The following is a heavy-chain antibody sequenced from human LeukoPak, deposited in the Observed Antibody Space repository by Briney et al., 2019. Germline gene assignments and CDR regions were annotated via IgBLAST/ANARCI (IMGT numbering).Heavy chain of an antibody. D-gene: IGHD2-15*01. CDR2: INHSGST. CDR3: ARVGLGYCSGGSCYSRWFDP. Sequence: KTSETVSLTCAGYGGSFSGYYWSWIRQPPGKGLEWIGEINHSGSTNYNPSLKSRVTISVDTSKNQFSPKLSSVTAADTAVYYCARVGLGYCSGGSCYSRWFDPWGQGTLVTVSS. V-gene: IGHV4-34*01. CDR1: GGSFSGYY. J-gene: IGHJ5*02.